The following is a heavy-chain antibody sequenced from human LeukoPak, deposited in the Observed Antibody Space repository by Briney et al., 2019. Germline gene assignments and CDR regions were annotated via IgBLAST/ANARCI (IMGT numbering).Heavy chain of an antibody. CDR2: INPNNGGT. Sequence: GASVKVSCKASGYTFTGYYIHWVRQAPGQGLEWMGRINPNNGGTNYAQKFQGRVTMTRDTSISTAYMELSGLSSDDTAVYYCASFHEGDNSGSYSNYWGQGTLVTVSA. V-gene: IGHV1-2*06. D-gene: IGHD3-22*01. J-gene: IGHJ4*02. CDR3: ASFHEGDNSGSYSNY. CDR1: GYTFTGYY.